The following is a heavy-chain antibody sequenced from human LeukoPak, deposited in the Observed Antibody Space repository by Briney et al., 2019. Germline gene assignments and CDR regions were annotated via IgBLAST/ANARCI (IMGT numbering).Heavy chain of an antibody. CDR3: ASSHVKRGSSGTGRGGGDYDRRYFNL. CDR1: GFTVTTNY. D-gene: IGHD5-12*01. J-gene: IGHJ2*01. Sequence: PGGSLRLSCAASGFTVTTNYMHWVRQAPGKGLKWVSVIYSGGSTYYADSVRGRFTISRDTSKNTLHLQMNSLRAEDTAVYYCASSHVKRGSSGTGRGGGDYDRRYFNLWGRGTLVTVSS. CDR2: IYSGGST. V-gene: IGHV3-66*01.